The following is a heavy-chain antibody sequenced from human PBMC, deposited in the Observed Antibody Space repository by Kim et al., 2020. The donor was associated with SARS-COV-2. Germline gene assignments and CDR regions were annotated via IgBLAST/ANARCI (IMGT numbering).Heavy chain of an antibody. Sequence: SETLSLTCTVSGGSISTYYWTWIRQPPGKGLEWIGYIYNSGSTNYNPSLKSRVTISVGTSKNQFSLTLNSVTAADTAVYYCARYWAATGRFDPWGQGTLVTVSS. CDR3: ARYWAATGRFDP. D-gene: IGHD6-13*01. CDR1: GGSISTYY. V-gene: IGHV4-59*13. J-gene: IGHJ5*02. CDR2: IYNSGST.